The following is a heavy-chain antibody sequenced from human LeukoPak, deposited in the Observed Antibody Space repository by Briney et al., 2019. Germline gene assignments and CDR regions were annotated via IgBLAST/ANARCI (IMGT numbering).Heavy chain of an antibody. Sequence: ASVKVSCKASGYTFTGYYMHWVRQAPGQGLEWMGWINPNSGGTNYAQKFQGRVTMTRDTSISTAYMELSRLRSDDTAVYYCARGSGGGYYYYYYTDVWGKGTTVTVSS. CDR2: INPNSGGT. D-gene: IGHD3-10*01. V-gene: IGHV1-2*02. J-gene: IGHJ6*03. CDR3: ARGSGGGYYYYYYTDV. CDR1: GYTFTGYY.